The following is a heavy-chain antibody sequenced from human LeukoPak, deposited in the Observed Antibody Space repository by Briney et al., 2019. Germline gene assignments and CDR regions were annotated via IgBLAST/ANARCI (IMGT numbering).Heavy chain of an antibody. CDR3: ARGQTGQQLVFVY. J-gene: IGHJ4*02. CDR2: INHSGGT. D-gene: IGHD6-13*01. V-gene: IGHV4-34*01. CDR1: GESFSSYY. Sequence: SETLSLTCADYGESFSSYYWSWIRQPPGKGLEWIGEINHSGGTDYNPSLKGRVTISLDTSQNQFSLRLISGTAADTAVYYCARGQTGQQLVFVYWGQGTLVTVSS.